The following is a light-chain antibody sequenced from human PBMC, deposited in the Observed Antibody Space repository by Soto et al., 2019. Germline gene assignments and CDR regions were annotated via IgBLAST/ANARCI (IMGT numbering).Light chain of an antibody. V-gene: IGKV1-9*01. Sequence: ASVGDRVTITCRASQDITNYLVWYQQKAGTAPKSLIYGASTLQTGVPSRFSGRRSGTEFTLTISNLQPEDSATYYCQQYENLPTFGQGTRLEI. J-gene: IGKJ5*01. CDR1: QDITNY. CDR2: GAS. CDR3: QQYENLPT.